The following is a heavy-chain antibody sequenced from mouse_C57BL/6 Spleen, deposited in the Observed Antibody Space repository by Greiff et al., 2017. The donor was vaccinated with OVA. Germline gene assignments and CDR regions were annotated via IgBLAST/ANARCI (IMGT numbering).Heavy chain of an antibody. Sequence: EVQVVESGGGLVKPGGSLKLSCAASGFTFSSYAMSWVRQTPEKRLEWVATISDGGSYTYYPDNVKGRFTISRDNAKNNLYLQMSHLKSEDTAMYYCARDNYGSFYYFDYWGQGTTLTVSS. D-gene: IGHD1-1*01. J-gene: IGHJ2*01. V-gene: IGHV5-4*01. CDR2: ISDGGSYT. CDR1: GFTFSSYA. CDR3: ARDNYGSFYYFDY.